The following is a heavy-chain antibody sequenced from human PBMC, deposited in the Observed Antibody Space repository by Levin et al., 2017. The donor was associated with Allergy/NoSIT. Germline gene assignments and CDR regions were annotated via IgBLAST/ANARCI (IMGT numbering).Heavy chain of an antibody. Sequence: SETLSLTCTVSGGSVNSAGYYWSWIRQPPGKGLEWIGYMYYSGGTNYNPSLKSRVSISVDSSKNQFSLKLRFVTAADTAVYYGARDRGDSSGYDSWGQGTLVTVSS. CDR3: ARDRGDSSGYDS. D-gene: IGHD6-19*01. CDR1: GGSVNSAGYY. V-gene: IGHV4-61*08. J-gene: IGHJ5*01. CDR2: MYYSGGT.